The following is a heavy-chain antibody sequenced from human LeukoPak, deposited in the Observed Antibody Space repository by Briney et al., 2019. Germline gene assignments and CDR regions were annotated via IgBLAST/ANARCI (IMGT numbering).Heavy chain of an antibody. CDR1: GGSFSGYY. J-gene: IGHJ2*01. Sequence: SETLSLTCAVYGGSFSGYYWSWIRQPPGKGLEWIGEINHSGSTNYNLSLKSRVTISVDTSKNQFSLKLSPVTAADTAVYYCARQFYSSSWYFDLWGRGTLVTVSS. CDR2: INHSGST. V-gene: IGHV4-34*01. D-gene: IGHD6-13*01. CDR3: ARQFYSSSWYFDL.